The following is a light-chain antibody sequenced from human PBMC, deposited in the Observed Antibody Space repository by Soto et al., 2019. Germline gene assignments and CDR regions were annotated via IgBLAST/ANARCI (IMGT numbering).Light chain of an antibody. J-gene: IGKJ4*01. CDR2: AAS. Sequence: EIVMTQSPATLSVSPGEGATLSCRASQSVSSNLAWYQQTPGQAPRLLIYAASTRATGIPARFRGSGSGTEFTLTITSLQSEDFAVYYCQQYNNWRPLTFGGGTKVEIK. CDR3: QQYNNWRPLT. CDR1: QSVSSN. V-gene: IGKV3-15*01.